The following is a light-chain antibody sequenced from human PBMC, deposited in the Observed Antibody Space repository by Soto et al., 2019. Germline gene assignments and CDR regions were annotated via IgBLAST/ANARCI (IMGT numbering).Light chain of an antibody. CDR1: QSVGSN. J-gene: IGKJ5*01. Sequence: ERVMTQSPATLSVSPGERATLSCRASQSVGSNLARYQQKPGQAPRLLIFGASSRAPGVPARFSGSGSGTEFTLTINSLQSEDFATYYCQQAASFPITFGQGTRLEIK. CDR2: GAS. CDR3: QQAASFPIT. V-gene: IGKV3-15*01.